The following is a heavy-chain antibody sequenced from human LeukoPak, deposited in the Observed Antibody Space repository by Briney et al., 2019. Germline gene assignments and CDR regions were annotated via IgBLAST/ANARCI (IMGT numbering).Heavy chain of an antibody. D-gene: IGHD3-22*01. CDR2: ISGSGGST. V-gene: IGHV3-23*01. J-gene: IGHJ4*02. CDR3: ARDLKSDDSSGYWRVRGPAVY. Sequence: GGSLRLSCAASGFTFSSYGMSWVRQAPGKGLEWVSAISGSGGSTYYADSVKGRFTISRDNAKNSLYLQMNSLRAEDTAVYYCARDLKSDDSSGYWRVRGPAVYWGQGTLVTVSS. CDR1: GFTFSSYG.